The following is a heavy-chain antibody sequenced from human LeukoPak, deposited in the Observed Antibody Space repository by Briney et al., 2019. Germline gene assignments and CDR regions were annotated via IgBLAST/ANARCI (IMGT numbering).Heavy chain of an antibody. D-gene: IGHD2-2*01. Sequence: PAGGSLRLSCAASGFTFSNYGMHWVRKAPGKGLEWVAVISYDGSNKYYADSVKGRFTISRDNSKNTLYLQMNSLRAEGTAVYYCARYCSSISCYAPYWGQGTLVTVSS. CDR3: ARYCSSISCYAPY. J-gene: IGHJ4*02. CDR1: GFTFSNYG. CDR2: ISYDGSNK. V-gene: IGHV3-30*03.